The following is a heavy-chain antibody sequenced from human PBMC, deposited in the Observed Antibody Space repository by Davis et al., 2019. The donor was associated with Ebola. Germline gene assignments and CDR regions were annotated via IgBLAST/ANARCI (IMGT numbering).Heavy chain of an antibody. CDR3: ARGLGGSGTYHF. V-gene: IGHV1-3*01. J-gene: IGHJ4*02. D-gene: IGHD3-10*01. Sequence: KFQGRVTITRDTSASTVYMDLSSLRSEDTAVYYCARGLGGSGTYHFWGQGTLVTVS.